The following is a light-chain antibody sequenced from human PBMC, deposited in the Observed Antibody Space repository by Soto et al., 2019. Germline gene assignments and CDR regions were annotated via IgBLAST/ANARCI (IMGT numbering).Light chain of an antibody. Sequence: QFPGTVSLSPGERATLSCMTSQSVKSNYLAWYQQKPGQAPRLLIYGVFNRAAGVPAGFSGSGSGTDFTLTISGLEPEDSAVYYCQHYDGSPRTFGQGTKLEIK. CDR3: QHYDGSPRT. CDR2: GVF. CDR1: QSVKSNY. V-gene: IGKV3-20*01. J-gene: IGKJ2*01.